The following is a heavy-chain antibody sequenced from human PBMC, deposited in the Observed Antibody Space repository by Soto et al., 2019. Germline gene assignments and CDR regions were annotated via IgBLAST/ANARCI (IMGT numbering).Heavy chain of an antibody. J-gene: IGHJ3*02. CDR1: GFTFSSYA. CDR2: ISSSGYSI. CDR3: AKDINWIFGVVDAFDI. D-gene: IGHD3-3*01. Sequence: EVQLLESGGGLVQTGGSLRLSCAASGFTFSSYAMSWIRQAPGKGLDRVSVISSSGYSIYYSDSVKGRFAISSYNSKDTLDLQMNSLRAGVTAVDYCAKDINWIFGVVDAFDIWCQETMVTGSS. V-gene: IGHV3-23*01.